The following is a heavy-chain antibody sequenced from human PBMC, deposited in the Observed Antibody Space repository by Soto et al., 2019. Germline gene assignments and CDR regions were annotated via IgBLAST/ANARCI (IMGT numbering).Heavy chain of an antibody. CDR2: IIPILGIA. V-gene: IGHV1-69*04. D-gene: IGHD2-15*01. CDR3: AREGEWVVAATDYYYYYMDV. Sequence: SVKVSCKASGGTFSSYTISWVRQAPGQGLEWMGRIIPILGIANYAQKFQGRVTITADKSTSTAYMELSSLRSEDTAVYYCAREGEWVVAATDYYYYYMDVWGKGTTVTVSS. CDR1: GGTFSSYT. J-gene: IGHJ6*03.